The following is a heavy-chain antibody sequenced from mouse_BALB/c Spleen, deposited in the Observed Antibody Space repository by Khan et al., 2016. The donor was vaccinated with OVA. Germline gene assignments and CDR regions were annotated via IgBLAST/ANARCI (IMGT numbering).Heavy chain of an antibody. CDR2: ISDGGTYI. D-gene: IGHD2-2*01. CDR1: GFTFSDYY. CDR3: TRGYSGYPFAD. V-gene: IGHV5-4*02. J-gene: IGHJ3*01. Sequence: EVELVESGGGLVMPGGTLKLSCAASGFTFSDYYMYWVRQTPEKRLERVATISDGGTYIYYPDNVQGRISIYTDNCKINLYLQMSSLKSDDTAMYYCTRGYSGYPFADGGEGTLVTVPA.